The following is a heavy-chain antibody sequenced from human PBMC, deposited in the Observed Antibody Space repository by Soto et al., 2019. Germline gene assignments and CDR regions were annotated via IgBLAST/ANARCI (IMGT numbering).Heavy chain of an antibody. J-gene: IGHJ4*02. D-gene: IGHD5-18*01. V-gene: IGHV1-3*01. CDR1: GYTFTSYA. CDR3: ARDPGYSYGYN. CDR2: INAGNGNT. Sequence: QVQLVQSGAEVKKPGASVKVSCKASGYTFTSYAMHWVRQAPGQRLEWMGWINAGNGNTKHSQKFQGRVTITRDTSASTAYMELSSLRYEDTAVYYCARDPGYSYGYNWGQGTLVTVSS.